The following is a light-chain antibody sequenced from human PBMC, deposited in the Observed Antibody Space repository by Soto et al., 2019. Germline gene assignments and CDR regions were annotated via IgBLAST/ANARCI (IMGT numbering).Light chain of an antibody. J-gene: IGKJ4*01. CDR3: QPHNNWPVVT. CDR1: RSISNN. Sequence: EMVMTQSPATLSVSPGERVTLSCRASRSISNNLAWYQQKPGQAPRLLIYGASTRATGIPARFSGSGSGTDFPLTINSLQSEDFAMYYCQPHNNWPVVTFGGGTRVEIK. V-gene: IGKV3-15*01. CDR2: GAS.